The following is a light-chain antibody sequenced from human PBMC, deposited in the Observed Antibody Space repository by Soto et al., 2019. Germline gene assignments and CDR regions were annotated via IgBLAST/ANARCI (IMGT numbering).Light chain of an antibody. J-gene: IGKJ1*01. CDR2: GAS. CDR3: LQNYSSLRT. CDR1: QGIAKD. V-gene: IGKV1-6*01. Sequence: AIQLTQSPSSLSASVGDRVTITFRESQGIAKDLGWYQQKPGKAPRLLIFGASFLQSGVPSRFSGSGSGTDFTLTINVLQPEDFANYYGLQNYSSLRTFGKGTKVEIK.